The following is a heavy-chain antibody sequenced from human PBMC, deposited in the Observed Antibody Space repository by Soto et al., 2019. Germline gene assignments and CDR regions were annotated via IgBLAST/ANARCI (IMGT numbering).Heavy chain of an antibody. CDR1: GYSFTSYW. J-gene: IGHJ6*02. D-gene: IGHD3-16*01. V-gene: IGHV5-10-1*01. CDR3: ARLSAAGEISLNYYYYGMDV. CDR2: IDPSDSYT. Sequence: GESLKISCKGSGYSFTSYWISWVRQMPGKGLEWMGRIDPSDSYTNYSPSFQGHVTISAGKSISTAYLQWSSLKASDTAMYYCARLSAAGEISLNYYYYGMDVWGQGTTVTVSS.